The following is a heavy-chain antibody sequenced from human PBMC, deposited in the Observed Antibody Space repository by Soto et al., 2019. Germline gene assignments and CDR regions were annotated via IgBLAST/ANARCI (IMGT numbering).Heavy chain of an antibody. V-gene: IGHV1-3*01. CDR1: GYTFTSYA. J-gene: IGHJ4*02. CDR2: INAGNGNT. CDR3: ARVGRFYGSGSLDY. D-gene: IGHD3-10*01. Sequence: ASVKVSCKASGYTFTSYASHWVLQAPGQRLEWMGWINAGNGNTKYSQKFQGRVTITRDTSASTAYMELSSLRSEDTAVYYCARVGRFYGSGSLDYWGQGTLVTVSS.